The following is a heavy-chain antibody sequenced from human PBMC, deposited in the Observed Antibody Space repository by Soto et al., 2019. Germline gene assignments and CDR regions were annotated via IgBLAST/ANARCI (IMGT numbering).Heavy chain of an antibody. V-gene: IGHV4-59*08. CDR1: GGSISSYY. Sequence: SETLSLTCTVSGGSISSYYWSWIRQPPGKGLEWIGYIYYSGSTYYNPSLKSRVTISVDTSKNQFSLKLSSVTAADTAVYYCARVPRYYYDSSGYYYYFDYWGQGTLVTVSS. CDR3: ARVPRYYYDSSGYYYYFDY. D-gene: IGHD3-22*01. CDR2: IYYSGST. J-gene: IGHJ4*02.